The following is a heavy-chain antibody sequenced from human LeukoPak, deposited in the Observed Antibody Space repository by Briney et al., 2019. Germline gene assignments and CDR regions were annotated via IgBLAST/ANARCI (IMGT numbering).Heavy chain of an antibody. CDR3: AKVLRYDSGGYYWYFDL. J-gene: IGHJ2*01. Sequence: PVRSLSLSCAASGFTFTTFGMSWVRQAPGKGLEWVSAISDSCGSSYYADSVKGRFTISRDNSKNTLYLQMDSLRAEDTAVYYCAKVLRYDSGGYYWYFDLWGRGTLVTVSS. CDR1: GFTFTTFG. V-gene: IGHV3-23*01. CDR2: ISDSCGSS. D-gene: IGHD3-22*01.